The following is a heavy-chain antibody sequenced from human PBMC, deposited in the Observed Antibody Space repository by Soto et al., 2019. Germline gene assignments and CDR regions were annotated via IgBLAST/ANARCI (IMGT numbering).Heavy chain of an antibody. V-gene: IGHV3-9*01. J-gene: IGHJ6*02. Sequence: PGGSLRLSCAASGFIFDDYAMHWVRQAPGKGLEWVAVISGNSGSLGYADSVKGRFTISRDNAKNSLYLQMNRLRAEDTALYYCAKDRYSSSAYYYYGMDAWGQGNTVTVSS. CDR2: ISGNSGSL. D-gene: IGHD6-6*01. CDR1: GFIFDDYA. CDR3: AKDRYSSSAYYYYGMDA.